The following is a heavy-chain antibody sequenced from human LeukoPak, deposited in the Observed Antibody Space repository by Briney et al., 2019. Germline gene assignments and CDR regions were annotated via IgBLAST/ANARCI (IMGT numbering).Heavy chain of an antibody. CDR3: ASSPYYDFWSGYLPPFDY. J-gene: IGHJ4*02. V-gene: IGHV4-59*01. CDR2: IYCSGST. CDR1: GGSISSYY. Sequence: SETLSLTCTVSGGSISSYYWSWIRQPPGKGLEWIGYIYCSGSTNYNPSLKSRVTISVDTSKNQFSLKLSSVTAADTAVYYCASSPYYDFWSGYLPPFDYWGQGTLVTVSS. D-gene: IGHD3-3*01.